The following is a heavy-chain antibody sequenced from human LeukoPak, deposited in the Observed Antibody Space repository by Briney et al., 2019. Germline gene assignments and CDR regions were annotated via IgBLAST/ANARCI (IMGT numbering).Heavy chain of an antibody. V-gene: IGHV4-30-2*01. J-gene: IGHJ4*02. Sequence: SETLSLTCAVSGGSLNRGGYSWSWLRQPPGTGLEWIGYIYHSGSTYYNPSLESRVTISLDRSKNQFSLKLTSVTAADTAVYYCARGAHYNILTAYFDYWGQGTLVTVSS. CDR2: IYHSGST. CDR3: ARGAHYNILTAYFDY. D-gene: IGHD3-9*01. CDR1: GGSLNRGGYS.